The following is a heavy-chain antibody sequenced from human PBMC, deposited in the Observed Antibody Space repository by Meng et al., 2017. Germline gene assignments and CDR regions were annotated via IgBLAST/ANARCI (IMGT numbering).Heavy chain of an antibody. CDR1: GFTVSSSY. Sequence: GGSLRLSCAASGFTVSSSYMSWVRQAPGKGLEWVSVIYSGGSTYYADSVKGRFTISRDNSKNTLYLQMNSLRAEDTAVYYCARWDRGGHNVDGYYYYGMDVWGQGTTVTVSS. J-gene: IGHJ6*02. CDR3: ARWDRGGHNVDGYYYYGMDV. CDR2: IYSGGST. D-gene: IGHD2-15*01. V-gene: IGHV3-66*02.